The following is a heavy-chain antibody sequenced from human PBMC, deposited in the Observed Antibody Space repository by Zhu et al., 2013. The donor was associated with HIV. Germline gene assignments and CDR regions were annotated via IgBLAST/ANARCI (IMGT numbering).Heavy chain of an antibody. CDR2: ISAYNGNT. J-gene: IGHJ4*02. CDR3: ARVSDYMIVVVITLVFGY. V-gene: IGHV1-18*01. CDR1: GYTFTSYG. Sequence: QVQLVQSGAEVKKPGASVKVSCKASGYTFTSYGISWVRQAPGQGLEWMGWISAYNGNTNYAQKLQGRVTMTTDTSTSTAYMELRSLRSDDTAVYYCARVSDYMIVVVITLVFGYWGQGTLVTVSS. D-gene: IGHD3-22*01.